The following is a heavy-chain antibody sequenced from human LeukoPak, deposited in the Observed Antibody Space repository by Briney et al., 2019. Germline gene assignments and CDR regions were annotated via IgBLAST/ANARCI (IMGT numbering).Heavy chain of an antibody. CDR3: TRGFYDILTGFQDAFDL. J-gene: IGHJ3*01. D-gene: IGHD3-9*01. CDR1: GYTFTGYY. CDR2: INPNSGDT. Sequence: ASVKVSCKASGYTFTGYYMHWVRQAPGQGLEWMGWINPNSGDTNYAQKSQGRVTMTTDTSISTAYTELSRLRSDDTAVYYCTRGFYDILTGFQDAFDLWGQGTMVTVSS. V-gene: IGHV1-2*02.